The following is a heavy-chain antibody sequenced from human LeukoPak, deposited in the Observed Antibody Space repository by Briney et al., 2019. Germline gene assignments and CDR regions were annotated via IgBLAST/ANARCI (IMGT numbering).Heavy chain of an antibody. CDR2: IYHSGST. V-gene: IGHV4-38-2*01. CDR3: ARHSAVAGSPPTYYFDY. D-gene: IGHD6-19*01. CDR1: GYSISSGYY. J-gene: IGHJ4*02. Sequence: SETLSLTCAVSGYSISSGYYWGWIRQPPGKGLEWIGSIYHSGSTYYNPSLKSRVTISVDTSKNQFSLKLGSVTAADTAVYYCARHSAVAGSPPTYYFDYWGQGTLVTVSS.